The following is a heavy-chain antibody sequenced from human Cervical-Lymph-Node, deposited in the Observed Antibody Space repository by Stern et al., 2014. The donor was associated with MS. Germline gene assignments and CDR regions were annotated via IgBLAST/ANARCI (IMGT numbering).Heavy chain of an antibody. V-gene: IGHV7-4-1*02. J-gene: IGHJ5*02. CDR2: INTKTGNP. Sequence: VQLVESGSELKKPGASVRVSCKTSGYNFNSYSINWGRQAPGQGLEWMGWINTKTGNPTYAQGFGGRFVFYLDASASTAYMQISGLKAEDTAVYYCTRGMTMVRGLVIGDRPPRNWFDPWGQGTLVTVSS. CDR3: TRGMTMVRGLVIGDRPPRNWFDP. D-gene: IGHD3-10*01. CDR1: GYNFNSYS.